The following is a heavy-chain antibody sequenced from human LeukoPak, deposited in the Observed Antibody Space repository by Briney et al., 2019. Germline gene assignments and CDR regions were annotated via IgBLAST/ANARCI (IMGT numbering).Heavy chain of an antibody. CDR1: GFSLSTSGMR. V-gene: IGHV2-70*04. D-gene: IGHD2-2*01. CDR3: ARTYCSSTSCYENYFDY. CDR2: IDWDDDK. Sequence: SGPALVKPTQTLTLTYTLSGFSLSTSGMRVSWIRQPPGKALEWLARIDWDDDKFYSTSLKTRLTISKDTSKNQVVLTMTNMDPVDTATYYCARTYCSSTSCYENYFDYWGQGTLVTVSS. J-gene: IGHJ4*02.